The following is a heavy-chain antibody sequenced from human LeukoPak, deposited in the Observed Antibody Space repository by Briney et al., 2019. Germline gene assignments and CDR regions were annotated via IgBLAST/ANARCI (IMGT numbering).Heavy chain of an antibody. CDR1: GGSISSSSYY. V-gene: IGHV4-39*07. CDR3: ARAYGGNSQYFHH. D-gene: IGHD4-23*01. CDR2: IYYSGST. Sequence: PSETLSLTCTVSGGSISSSSYYWGWIRQPPGKGLEWIGSIYYSGSTYYNPSLKSRVTISVDTSKNQFSLKLSSVTAADTAVYYCARAYGGNSQYFHHWGQGTLVTVSS. J-gene: IGHJ1*01.